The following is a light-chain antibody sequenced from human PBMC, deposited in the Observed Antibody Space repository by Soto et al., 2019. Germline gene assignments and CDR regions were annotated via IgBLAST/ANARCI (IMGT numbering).Light chain of an antibody. V-gene: IGKV3D-15*01. CDR2: ATS. J-gene: IGKJ1*01. CDR1: QSVSSY. Sequence: EIVLTQSPATLSLSPGERATLSCRASQSVSSYLAWYQQKPGQAPRLLLYATSTRAMGIPVRFRGSGSGTELTLTISSLQSEDFAVYNCHQYHNWLRTFRRVT. CDR3: HQYHNWLRT.